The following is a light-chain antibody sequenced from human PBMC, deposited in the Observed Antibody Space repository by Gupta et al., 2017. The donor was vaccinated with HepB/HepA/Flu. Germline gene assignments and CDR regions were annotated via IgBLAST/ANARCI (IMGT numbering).Light chain of an antibody. CDR1: QSISSW. V-gene: IGKV1-5*03. CDR3: QQDNSYWGT. CDR2: KAS. J-gene: IGKJ4*01. Sequence: DIQMTQSPSTLSASVGDRVTITCRASQSISSWLAWYQQKPGKAPKLLIYKASSLESGVPSRFSGSGSGTEFTLTISSLQPDDFATYYCQQDNSYWGTFGRGTKVEIK.